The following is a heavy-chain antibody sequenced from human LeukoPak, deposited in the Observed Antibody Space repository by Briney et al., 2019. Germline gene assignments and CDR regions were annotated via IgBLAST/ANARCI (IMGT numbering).Heavy chain of an antibody. CDR2: IVVGSGNT. D-gene: IGHD3-3*01. CDR3: AAVPAGDFWSGYYPFDI. V-gene: IGHV1-58*01. J-gene: IGHJ3*02. CDR1: GFTFTSSA. Sequence: ASVKVSCKASGFTFTSSAVQWVRQARGQRLEWIGWIVVGSGNTNYAQKFQERVTITRDMSTSTAYMELSSLRSEDTAVYYCAAVPAGDFWSGYYPFDIWGQGTMVTVSS.